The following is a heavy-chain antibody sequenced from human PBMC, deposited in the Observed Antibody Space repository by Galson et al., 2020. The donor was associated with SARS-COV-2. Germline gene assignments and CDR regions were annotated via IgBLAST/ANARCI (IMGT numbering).Heavy chain of an antibody. V-gene: IGHV5-51*01. CDR1: GYNFTNYW. D-gene: IGHD3-22*01. CDR3: ARWYDSSYYYHYYFAY. CDR2: IFPGESDT. Sequence: ESLKISCQGSGYNFTNYWIGWVRQMPGKGLEWMGLIFPGESDTRYSPTLQGQVTISADKSISTAYLHWRSLKASDTAMYYCARWYDSSYYYHYYFAYWGQGSLVTVSS. J-gene: IGHJ4*02.